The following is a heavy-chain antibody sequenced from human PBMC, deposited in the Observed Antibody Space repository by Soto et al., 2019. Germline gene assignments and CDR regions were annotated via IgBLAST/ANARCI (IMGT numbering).Heavy chain of an antibody. J-gene: IGHJ6*02. V-gene: IGHV1-2*02. D-gene: IGHD5-18*01. CDR2: IDPNSGAT. CDR3: ARGYGSSPNMELRFGMDV. CDR1: GYILTGCS. Sequence: QVYLVQSGAEVRRPGASVKVSCTAFGYILTGCSLHWVRQAPGQGLEWMGWIDPNSGATNSAERFHGRVSMTRATSISAAYLELSSLRSDDTAVYYCARGYGSSPNMELRFGMDVWGQGTTISVSS.